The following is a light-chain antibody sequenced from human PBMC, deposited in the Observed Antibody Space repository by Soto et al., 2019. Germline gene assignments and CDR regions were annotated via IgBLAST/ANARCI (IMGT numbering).Light chain of an antibody. V-gene: IGKV1-5*03. Sequence: DIQMTQSPSTLSASVGDRVTITCRASHSISSWLAWYQQKPGKPPKLLIYKASTLESGVPSRSSGSGSGTEFTLTISSLQPDDFATYYCQQYNTFPWTFGQGTKVEI. CDR2: KAS. CDR3: QQYNTFPWT. J-gene: IGKJ1*01. CDR1: HSISSW.